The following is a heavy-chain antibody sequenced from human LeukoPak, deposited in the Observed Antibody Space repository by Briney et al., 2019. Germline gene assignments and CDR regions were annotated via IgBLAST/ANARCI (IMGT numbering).Heavy chain of an antibody. CDR3: ARAGRRGYSDY. V-gene: IGHV3-7*01. Sequence: PGGSLRLSCAASGFTFNIYAMSWVRQAPGKGLEWVANIKQDGSEKYYVDSVKGRFTISRDNAKNSLYLQMNSLRAEDTAVYYCARAGRRGYSDYWGQGTLVTVSS. J-gene: IGHJ4*02. D-gene: IGHD5-12*01. CDR1: GFTFNIYA. CDR2: IKQDGSEK.